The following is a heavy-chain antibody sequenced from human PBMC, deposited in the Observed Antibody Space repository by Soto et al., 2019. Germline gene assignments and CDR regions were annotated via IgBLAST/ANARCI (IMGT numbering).Heavy chain of an antibody. CDR2: GYYSGGV. CDR1: GDSISTYY. Sequence: SETLSLTCTFSGDSISTYYWTWIRQPPGKGLEWIGYGYYSGGVNYNPSLKSRVTISVDMSKNQFSLKLSSVTAADTAVYYCARIRSRWFGDLLYDWFDPWGQGTLVTVS. V-gene: IGHV4-59*01. CDR3: ARIRSRWFGDLLYDWFDP. J-gene: IGHJ5*02. D-gene: IGHD3-10*01.